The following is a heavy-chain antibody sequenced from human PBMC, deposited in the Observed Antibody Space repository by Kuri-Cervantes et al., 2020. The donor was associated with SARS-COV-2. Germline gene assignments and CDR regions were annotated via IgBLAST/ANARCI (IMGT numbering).Heavy chain of an antibody. CDR2: IYPGDSDT. D-gene: IGHD3-16*02. J-gene: IGHJ4*02. Sequence: GESLKISCKGFGVRFITYWIGWVRQMPGKGLEWMGIIYPGDSDTRYSPSFQGQVTISADKSITTAYLQWSSLKASDTAMYYCARATVPRYIAYWGQGPLVTVSS. V-gene: IGHV5-51*01. CDR1: GVRFITYW. CDR3: ARATVPRYIAY.